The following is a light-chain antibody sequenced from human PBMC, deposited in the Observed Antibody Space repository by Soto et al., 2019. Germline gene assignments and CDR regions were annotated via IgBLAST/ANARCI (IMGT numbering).Light chain of an antibody. CDR3: QSQAGSLSVSV. V-gene: IGLV1-40*01. CDR2: GNN. CDR1: NSNIGAGYD. Sequence: QSVLTQPPSVSGAPGQRVTISCTGSNSNIGAGYDVHWYQQLPRIAPKLLIYGNNIRPSGVPDRFSGSKFATSAYLTISGLQAEDEAEYYCQSQAGSLSVSVFGGGTKLTVL. J-gene: IGLJ3*02.